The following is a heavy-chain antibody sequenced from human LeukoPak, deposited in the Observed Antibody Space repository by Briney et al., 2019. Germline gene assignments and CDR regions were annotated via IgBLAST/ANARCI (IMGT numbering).Heavy chain of an antibody. V-gene: IGHV3-30*02. J-gene: IGHJ4*02. Sequence: GGSLRLSCAVSGFTFSDYAMHWVRQPPGKGLEWVASIQSNGNEKYSSDSLKGRFTISRDNSKNTLYLQMNTVRPEDTAVFYCARGFTGWPQGPYHFDYWGQGILIAVSS. CDR3: ARGFTGWPQGPYHFDY. CDR2: IQSNGNEK. CDR1: GFTFSDYA. D-gene: IGHD1-14*01.